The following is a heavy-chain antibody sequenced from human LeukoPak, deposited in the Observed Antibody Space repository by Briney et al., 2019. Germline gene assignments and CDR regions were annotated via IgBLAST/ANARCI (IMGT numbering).Heavy chain of an antibody. J-gene: IGHJ4*02. Sequence: GESLKISCKGSGYGFNSYWIAWVRQMPGKGLEWMGIIYPGDSDTRYSPSFQCHFTISADKSISTAYLQWNSLKASDTAMYYCARHLGYTSGWYDYWGQGTLVTVSS. CDR2: IYPGDSDT. CDR3: ARHLGYTSGWYDY. D-gene: IGHD6-19*01. V-gene: IGHV5-51*01. CDR1: GYGFNSYW.